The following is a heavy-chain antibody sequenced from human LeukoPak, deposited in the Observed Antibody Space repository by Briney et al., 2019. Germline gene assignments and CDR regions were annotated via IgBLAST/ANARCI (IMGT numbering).Heavy chain of an antibody. Sequence: GGSLRLSCAASGFTFSSYSMNWVRQAPGKRLEWVSSISSSSSYIYYADSVKGRFTISRDNAKNSLYLQMNSLRAEDTAVYYCARAVSSGWYGLTDYWGQGTLVTVSS. J-gene: IGHJ4*02. CDR1: GFTFSSYS. V-gene: IGHV3-21*01. CDR3: ARAVSSGWYGLTDY. CDR2: ISSSSSYI. D-gene: IGHD6-19*01.